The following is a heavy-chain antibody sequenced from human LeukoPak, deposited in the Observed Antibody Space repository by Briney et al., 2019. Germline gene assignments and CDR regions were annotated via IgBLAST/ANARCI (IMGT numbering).Heavy chain of an antibody. CDR2: IRYDGSNK. Sequence: GGSLRLSCAASGFTFSSYGMHWVRQAPGKGLEWVAFIRYDGSNKYYADSVKGRFTISRDNSKNTLYLQMNSLRAEDTAVYYCAKVKWPKILVGFLDYWGQGTLVTVSS. CDR1: GFTFSSYG. V-gene: IGHV3-30*02. D-gene: IGHD3-3*01. CDR3: AKVKWPKILVGFLDY. J-gene: IGHJ4*02.